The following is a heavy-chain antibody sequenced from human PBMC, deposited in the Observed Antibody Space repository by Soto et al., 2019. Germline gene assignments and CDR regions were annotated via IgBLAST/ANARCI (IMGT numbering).Heavy chain of an antibody. D-gene: IGHD3-22*01. V-gene: IGHV1-69*12. Sequence: QVQLVQSGAEVKKPGSSVKVSCKASGGSLSNYGISWVRQAPGQGLEWMGAIIPVFGTPNYAQKFQDRVTITADEYTTTVYMVVRRLTSEDTAVYYCARGDATKIVVTTYYAMDVWGQWTTVTVSS. J-gene: IGHJ6*02. CDR2: IIPVFGTP. CDR3: ARGDATKIVVTTYYAMDV. CDR1: GGSLSNYG.